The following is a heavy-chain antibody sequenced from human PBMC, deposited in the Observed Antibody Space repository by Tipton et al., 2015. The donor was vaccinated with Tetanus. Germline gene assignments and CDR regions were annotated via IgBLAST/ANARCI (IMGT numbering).Heavy chain of an antibody. CDR3: ARDQARGARGWNYFDY. J-gene: IGHJ4*02. V-gene: IGHV4-31*02. Sequence: LRLSCTVSGGSISSGGYYWSWIRQHPGKGLEWIGEIYNSGGTYYNPSLKSRVTISVDTSKNQFSLKVNSVTAADTAVYFCARDQARGARGWNYFDYWGQGTQVTVSS. CDR1: GGSISSGGYY. CDR2: IYNSGGT. D-gene: IGHD1-26*01.